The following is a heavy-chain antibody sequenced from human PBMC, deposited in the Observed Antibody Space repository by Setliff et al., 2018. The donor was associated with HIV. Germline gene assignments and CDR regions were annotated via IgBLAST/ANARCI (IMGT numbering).Heavy chain of an antibody. D-gene: IGHD3-3*02. CDR3: TRKLAPGHGMDV. V-gene: IGHV3-23*01. Sequence: GGSLRLSCAASGFTFSTHGMSWVRQAPGKGLEWVSAISGSGDDTNYADSVKGRFTISRDNSKNTLYLQMDSLRVEDTTVYYCTRKLAPGHGMDVWGQGTTVTVSS. J-gene: IGHJ6*02. CDR1: GFTFSTHG. CDR2: ISGSGDDT.